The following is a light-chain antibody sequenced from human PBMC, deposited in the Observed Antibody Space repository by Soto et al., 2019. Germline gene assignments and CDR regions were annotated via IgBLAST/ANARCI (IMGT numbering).Light chain of an antibody. CDR3: SSHGGSNNFSV. Sequence: QSALTQPPSASGSPGQSVTISCIGTSSDVGAYNYVSWYQQHPGKVPKLMIYEFSKRPSGVPDRFSASKSGNTASLTVSGLQAEDEADYYCSSHGGSNNFSVFGTGTKVTVL. CDR2: EFS. J-gene: IGLJ1*01. V-gene: IGLV2-8*01. CDR1: SSDVGAYNY.